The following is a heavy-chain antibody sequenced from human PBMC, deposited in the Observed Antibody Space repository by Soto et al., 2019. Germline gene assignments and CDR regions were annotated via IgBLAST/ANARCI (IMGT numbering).Heavy chain of an antibody. CDR2: IYPGDSDT. Sequence: PGESLKISCKGSGYSFTSYWIGWVRQMPGKSLEWMGIIYPGDSDTRYSPSFQGQVTISADKSISTAYLQWSSLKASDTAMYYCARHAYGDYGYYYYGMDVWGQGTTLTVSS. J-gene: IGHJ6*02. V-gene: IGHV5-51*01. CDR3: ARHAYGDYGYYYYGMDV. D-gene: IGHD4-17*01. CDR1: GYSFTSYW.